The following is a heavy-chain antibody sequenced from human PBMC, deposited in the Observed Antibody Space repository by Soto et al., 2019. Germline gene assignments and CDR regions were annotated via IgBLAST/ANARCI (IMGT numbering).Heavy chain of an antibody. Sequence: PGGSLRLSCAASGFTVSSNYMSWVRQAPGKGLEWVSVIYSGGSTYYADSVKGRFTISRDNSKNTLYLQMNSLRAEDTAVYYCARDVSSTAMAPTVDSGMDVWGQGTTVTVSS. CDR1: GFTVSSNY. D-gene: IGHD5-18*01. CDR2: IYSGGST. CDR3: ARDVSSTAMAPTVDSGMDV. J-gene: IGHJ6*02. V-gene: IGHV3-66*01.